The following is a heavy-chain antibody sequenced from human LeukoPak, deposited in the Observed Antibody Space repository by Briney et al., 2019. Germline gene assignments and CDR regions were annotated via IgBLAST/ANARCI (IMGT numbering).Heavy chain of an antibody. D-gene: IGHD4-17*01. Sequence: GGSLRLSCAASGFTFSSYWMSWVRQAPGKGLEWVANIKQDGSEKYYVDSVKGRFTISRDNAKNSLYLQMNSLRAEDTAVYYCVYGDYYYSYFDYWGQGTLVTVFS. CDR2: IKQDGSEK. CDR1: GFTFSSYW. J-gene: IGHJ4*02. V-gene: IGHV3-7*01. CDR3: VYGDYYYSYFDY.